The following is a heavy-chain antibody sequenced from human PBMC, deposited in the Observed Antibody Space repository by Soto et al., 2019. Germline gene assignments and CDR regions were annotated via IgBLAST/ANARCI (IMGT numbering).Heavy chain of an antibody. J-gene: IGHJ4*02. D-gene: IGHD5-18*01. Sequence: VASVKVSCKASGGTFSSYAISWVRQAPGQGLEWMGGIIPIFGTANYAQKFQGRVTITADESTSTAYMELSSLRSEDTAVYYCARERGYSYGLMDYWGQGTLVTVSS. CDR2: IIPIFGTA. CDR1: GGTFSSYA. CDR3: ARERGYSYGLMDY. V-gene: IGHV1-69*13.